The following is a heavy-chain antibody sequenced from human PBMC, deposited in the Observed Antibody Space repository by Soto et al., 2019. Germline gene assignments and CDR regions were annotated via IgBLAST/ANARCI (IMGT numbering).Heavy chain of an antibody. CDR2: ISAYNGNT. D-gene: IGHD3-22*01. J-gene: IGHJ5*02. CDR1: GYTFTSYG. Sequence: GASVKVSCKASGYTFTSYGISWVRQAPGQGLEWMGWISAYNGNTNYAQKLQGRVTMTTDTSTSTAYMELRSLRSDDTAVYYCAREINYYDSSGYSNWFDPWGQGTLVTVSS. V-gene: IGHV1-18*04. CDR3: AREINYYDSSGYSNWFDP.